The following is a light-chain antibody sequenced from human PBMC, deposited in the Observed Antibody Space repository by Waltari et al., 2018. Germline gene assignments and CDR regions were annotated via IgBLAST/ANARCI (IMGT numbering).Light chain of an antibody. J-gene: IGKJ4*01. Sequence: DIVMTQSPDSLAVSLGERATINCKSSQSVLYSSNNRNYLTWYQQKPGQPPKLLSYWASVREAGVPDRSSGSGSGTDFTLPISSLQAEDVAVYYCQQYYSTPLTFGGGTKVEIK. CDR3: QQYYSTPLT. CDR2: WAS. V-gene: IGKV4-1*01. CDR1: QSVLYSSNNRNY.